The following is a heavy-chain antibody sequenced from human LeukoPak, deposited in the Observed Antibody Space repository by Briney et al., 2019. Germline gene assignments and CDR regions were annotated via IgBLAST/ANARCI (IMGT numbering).Heavy chain of an antibody. CDR2: INSDGSRI. CDR3: ARGEDYYASDY. Sequence: PGESLRLSCAASGFTFSSYWMHWVRQAPGKGLVWVSRINSDGSRINYADSVRGRFTISRDNAKNTLYLQMNSLRVEDTAVYYCARGEDYYASDYRGQGTLLTVSS. J-gene: IGHJ4*02. CDR1: GFTFSSYW. D-gene: IGHD3-10*01. V-gene: IGHV3-74*01.